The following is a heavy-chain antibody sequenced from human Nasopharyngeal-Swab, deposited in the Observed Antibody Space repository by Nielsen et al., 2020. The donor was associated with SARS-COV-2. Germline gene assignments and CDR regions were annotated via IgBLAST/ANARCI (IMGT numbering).Heavy chain of an antibody. D-gene: IGHD3-10*01. CDR3: ARDRGRGVIITNPMYYFDY. J-gene: IGHJ4*02. V-gene: IGHV1-46*01. CDR2: INPSGGST. CDR1: GYTFTSYY. Sequence: ASLKVSCKASGYTFTSYYMHWVRQAPGQGLEWMGIINPSGGSTSYAQKFQGRVTMTRDTSTSTVYMEMSSLRSEDTAVYYCARDRGRGVIITNPMYYFDYWGQGTLVTVS.